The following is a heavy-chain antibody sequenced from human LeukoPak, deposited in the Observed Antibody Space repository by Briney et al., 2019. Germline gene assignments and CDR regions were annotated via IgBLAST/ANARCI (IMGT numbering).Heavy chain of an antibody. J-gene: IGHJ4*02. CDR2: ISSRGSAI. Sequence: GGSLRLSCAASGFTFSSYEMNWVRQAPGKGLEWVSHISSRGSAIFYADSVKGRFTISRDNSKNTLYLEMNSLRAEDTAVYYCAKEVYYYGSGSYYSANYIDYWGQGTLVTVSS. CDR3: AKEVYYYGSGSYYSANYIDY. V-gene: IGHV3-48*03. CDR1: GFTFSSYE. D-gene: IGHD3-10*01.